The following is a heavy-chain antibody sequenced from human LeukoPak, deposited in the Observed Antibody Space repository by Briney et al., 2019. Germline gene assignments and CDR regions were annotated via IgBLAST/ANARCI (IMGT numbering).Heavy chain of an antibody. CDR2: ISGSGGST. CDR3: AKWDKVVVAAPYLDY. D-gene: IGHD2-15*01. Sequence: GGSLRLSCAASGFTFSSYAMSWVRQAPGKGLEWVSAISGSGGSTYYADSVKGRFTISRDNSKNTLYLQMNSLRAEDTAVYYCAKWDKVVVAAPYLDYWGQGTLVTVSS. V-gene: IGHV3-23*01. J-gene: IGHJ4*02. CDR1: GFTFSSYA.